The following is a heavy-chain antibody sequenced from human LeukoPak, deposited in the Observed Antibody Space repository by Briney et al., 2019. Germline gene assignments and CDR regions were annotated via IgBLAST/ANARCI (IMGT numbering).Heavy chain of an antibody. CDR2: INHSGST. J-gene: IGHJ5*02. CDR1: GGSINNYY. Sequence: SETLSLTCTVSGGSINNYYWSWVRQPPGKGLEWIGEINHSGSTNYNPSLKSRVTISVDTSKNQFSLKLTSVTAADTAVYYCASRYVSSEVVIIPTAKNSWFDPWGQGTLVTVSS. D-gene: IGHD3-3*01. CDR3: ASRYVSSEVVIIPTAKNSWFDP. V-gene: IGHV4-34*01.